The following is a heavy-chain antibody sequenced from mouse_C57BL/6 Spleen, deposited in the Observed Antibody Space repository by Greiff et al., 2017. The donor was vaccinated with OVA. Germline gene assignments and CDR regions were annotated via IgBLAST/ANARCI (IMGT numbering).Heavy chain of an antibody. CDR2: IYPGDGDT. D-gene: IGHD1-1*01. CDR1: GYAFSSYW. CDR3: AREENYYGGYFDV. Sequence: QVQLQQSGAELVKPGASVKISCKASGYAFSSYWMNWVKQRPGRGLEWIGQIYPGDGDTNYSGKFKGKATLTADKSSSTAYMQLSSLTSEDSAVYFCAREENYYGGYFDVWGTGTTVTVSS. J-gene: IGHJ1*03. V-gene: IGHV1-80*01.